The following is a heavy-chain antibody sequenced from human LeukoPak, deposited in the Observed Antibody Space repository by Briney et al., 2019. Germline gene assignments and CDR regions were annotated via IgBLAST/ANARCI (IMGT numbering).Heavy chain of an antibody. V-gene: IGHV1-69*13. J-gene: IGHJ5*02. D-gene: IGHD1-26*01. Sequence: ASVKVSFKASGVTLNSYAISWVPQAPGQGLEGVGGLLPIFGRANYAQKFQGRVTITADESTSTAYMELSSLRSEDTAVYYCARVGPYSGSYGGWFDPWGQGTLVTVSS. CDR3: ARVGPYSGSYGGWFDP. CDR1: GVTLNSYA. CDR2: LLPIFGRA.